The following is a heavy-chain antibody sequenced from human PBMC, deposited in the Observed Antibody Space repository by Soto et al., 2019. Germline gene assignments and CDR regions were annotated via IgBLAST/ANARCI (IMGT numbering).Heavy chain of an antibody. Sequence: GGSLRLSCAASGFTFSSYDMHWVRQATGKGLEWVSAIGTAGDTYYPGSVKGRFTISRENAKNSLYLQMNSLRAGDTAVYYCARSYSHRIRGSAFDIWGQGTMVTVSS. CDR1: GFTFSSYD. CDR2: IGTAGDT. J-gene: IGHJ3*02. CDR3: ARSYSHRIRGSAFDI. V-gene: IGHV3-13*01. D-gene: IGHD3-16*01.